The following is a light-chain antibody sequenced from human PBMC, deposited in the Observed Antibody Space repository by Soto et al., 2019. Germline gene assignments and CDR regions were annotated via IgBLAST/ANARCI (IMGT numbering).Light chain of an antibody. J-gene: IGKJ1*01. CDR2: GAS. CDR3: QQYGSSPRT. CDR1: QSVGGD. V-gene: IGKV3-15*01. Sequence: EIVMTQSPATLSVSPGERATLSCRASQSVGGDLAWYQQEPGQAPRLLIYGASSRAPGIPDRFSGSGSGTEFTLTISSLQSEDFAVFYCQQYGSSPRTFGQGTKVDIK.